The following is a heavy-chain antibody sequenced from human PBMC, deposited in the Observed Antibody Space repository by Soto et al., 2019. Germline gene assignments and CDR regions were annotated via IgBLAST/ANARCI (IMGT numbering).Heavy chain of an antibody. CDR1: GYTFIDYF. V-gene: IGHV1-2*02. CDR3: ARSQDAESLIDY. Sequence: GASVKVSCKASGYTFIDYFMQWVRQAPGQGLEWMGWINPNNGNTNYAQKFQGRVTMTRDTSISTAYMELSRLRSDDTAVYYCARSQDAESLIDYWGQGTLVTVSS. CDR2: INPNNGNT. J-gene: IGHJ4*02.